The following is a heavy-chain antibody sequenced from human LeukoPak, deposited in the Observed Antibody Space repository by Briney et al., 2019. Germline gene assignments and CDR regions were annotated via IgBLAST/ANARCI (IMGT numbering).Heavy chain of an antibody. J-gene: IGHJ5*02. CDR2: ISPSTTHT. D-gene: IGHD1-26*01. CDR3: ARGGHGAADQ. V-gene: IGHV3-11*05. Sequence: AGGSLRLSCAASGFTFSDYYMSWSRQAPGKGLEWLSYISPSTTHTSYADSVKGRFTISRDNAKNLLYLQMNSLRAEDTAVYYCARGGHGAADQWGQGTLVTVSS. CDR1: GFTFSDYY.